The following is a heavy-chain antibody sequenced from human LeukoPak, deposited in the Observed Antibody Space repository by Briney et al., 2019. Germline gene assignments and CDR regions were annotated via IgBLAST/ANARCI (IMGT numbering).Heavy chain of an antibody. CDR3: ARRSDYYGSGSYYKSHYYYYGMDV. V-gene: IGHV5-51*01. J-gene: IGHJ6*02. CDR2: IYPGDSDT. CDR1: GYSFTSYW. D-gene: IGHD3-10*01. Sequence: GESLKISCKGSGYSFTSYWIGWVRQMPGKGLEWMGTIYPGDSDTRYSPSFQGQVTISADKSISTAYLQWSSLKASDTAMYYCARRSDYYGSGSYYKSHYYYYGMDVWGQGTTVTVSS.